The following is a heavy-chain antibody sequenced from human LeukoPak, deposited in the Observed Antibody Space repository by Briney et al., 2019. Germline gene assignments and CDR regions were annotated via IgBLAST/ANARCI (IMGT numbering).Heavy chain of an antibody. J-gene: IGHJ4*02. V-gene: IGHV1-8*01. CDR3: ARGDNYYDSSGYGLDY. Sequence: ASVRVSCKASGYTFTSNDINWVRQATGQGLEWMGWMNPNSGNTGYAQKFQGRVTMTRNTSISTAYMELSSLRSEDTAVYYCARGDNYYDSSGYGLDYWGQGTLVTVSS. D-gene: IGHD3-22*01. CDR2: MNPNSGNT. CDR1: GYTFTSND.